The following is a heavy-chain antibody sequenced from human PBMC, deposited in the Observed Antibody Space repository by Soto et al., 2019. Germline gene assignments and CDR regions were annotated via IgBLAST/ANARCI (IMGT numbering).Heavy chain of an antibody. CDR3: AKDWCSGTTCYCLEN. V-gene: IGHV3-23*01. D-gene: IGHD1-7*01. J-gene: IGHJ4*02. CDR2: FSGSSGSK. Sequence: EVQLLESGGGLVQPGGSLRLSCAASGFTFSSYAMSWVRQAPGKGLEWVSSFSGSSGSKSYADSVKGRFTISRDNSKSTVYLQMNSLRAEDTAVYFCAKDWCSGTTCYCLENWGQGTLVTVSS. CDR1: GFTFSSYA.